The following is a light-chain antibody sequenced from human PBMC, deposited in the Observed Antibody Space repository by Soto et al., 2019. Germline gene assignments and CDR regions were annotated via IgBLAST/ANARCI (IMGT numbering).Light chain of an antibody. V-gene: IGKV3-15*01. J-gene: IGKJ2*01. CDR3: QQYNNWPPYT. CDR2: GAS. Sequence: EIVMTQSPATLSASPGERATLSCRASQSVNNNLAWYQQKPGQAPRLLIYGASTRATGIATRFSGSGSGTEFTLTISSLQSEDFVVYYCQQYNNWPPYTFGQGTKLEIK. CDR1: QSVNNN.